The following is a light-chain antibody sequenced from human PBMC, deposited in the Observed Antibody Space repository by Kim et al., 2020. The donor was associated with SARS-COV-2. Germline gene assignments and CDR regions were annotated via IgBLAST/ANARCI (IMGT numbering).Light chain of an antibody. CDR1: QGISAH. J-gene: IGKJ1*01. CDR2: AAS. Sequence: VGDGVTKTCRASQGISAHLAWYHQKPGKVPKLLIYAASALQSGVPSRFRGSGSGTDFTLTISSLQPEDFGTYYCQKYNSAPWTFGQGTKVDIK. V-gene: IGKV1-27*01. CDR3: QKYNSAPWT.